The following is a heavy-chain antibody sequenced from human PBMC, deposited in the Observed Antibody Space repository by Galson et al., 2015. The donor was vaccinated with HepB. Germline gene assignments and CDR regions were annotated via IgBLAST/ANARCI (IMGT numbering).Heavy chain of an antibody. CDR3: ARDLSRDIVVVVAATGDYYYYGVDV. CDR2: ISSSSSYI. J-gene: IGHJ6*02. D-gene: IGHD2-15*01. V-gene: IGHV3-21*01. CDR1: GFTFSSYS. Sequence: SLRLSCAASGFTFSSYSMNWVRQAPGKGLEWVSSISSSSSYIYYADSVKGRFTISRDNAKNSLYLQMNSLRAEDTAVYYCARDLSRDIVVVVAATGDYYYYGVDVWGQGTTVTVSS.